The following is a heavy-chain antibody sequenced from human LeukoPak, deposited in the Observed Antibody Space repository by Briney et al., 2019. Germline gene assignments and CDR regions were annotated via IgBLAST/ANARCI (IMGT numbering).Heavy chain of an antibody. CDR2: IYHSGST. Sequence: SETLSLTCTVSGYSISSGYYWGWIRQPPGKGLEWIGSIYHSGSTNYNPSLKSRVTISVDTSKNQFSLKLSSVTAADTAVYYCARRQIIVPAAIWTRAPETRDNWFDPWGQGTLVTVSS. CDR1: GYSISSGYY. CDR3: ARRQIIVPAAIWTRAPETRDNWFDP. V-gene: IGHV4-38-2*02. D-gene: IGHD2-2*02. J-gene: IGHJ5*02.